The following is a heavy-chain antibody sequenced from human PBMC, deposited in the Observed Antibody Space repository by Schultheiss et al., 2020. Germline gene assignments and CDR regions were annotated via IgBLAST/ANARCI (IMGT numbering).Heavy chain of an antibody. V-gene: IGHV3-21*05. CDR1: GFTFSSFG. J-gene: IGHJ4*02. CDR2: ISSSSSYI. Sequence: GGSLRLSCAASGFTFSSFGMHWVRQAPGKGLEWVSYISSSSSYIYYADSVKGRFTISRDNAKNSLYLQMNSLRAEDTAVYYCARGGGSYSLDYWGQGTLVTVSS. D-gene: IGHD1-26*01. CDR3: ARGGGSYSLDY.